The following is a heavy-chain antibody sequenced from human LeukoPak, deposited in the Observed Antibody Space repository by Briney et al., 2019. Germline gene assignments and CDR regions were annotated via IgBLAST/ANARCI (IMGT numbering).Heavy chain of an antibody. J-gene: IGHJ4*02. Sequence: GGSLRLSCAASGFTVSSNYMSWVRQAPGKGLEWVSVIYSGGSTYYADSVKGRFTISRDKSKNTLYLQMNSLRAEDTAVYYCAREAGAAAGPFDYWGQGTLVTVSS. CDR2: IYSGGST. CDR1: GFTVSSNY. V-gene: IGHV3-66*02. CDR3: AREAGAAAGPFDY. D-gene: IGHD6-13*01.